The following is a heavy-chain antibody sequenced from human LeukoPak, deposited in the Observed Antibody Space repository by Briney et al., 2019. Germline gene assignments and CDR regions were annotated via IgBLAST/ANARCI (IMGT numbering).Heavy chain of an antibody. J-gene: IGHJ4*02. V-gene: IGHV4-30-4*01. CDR3: ARETYYYDSSGYYFYYFDY. CDR1: GGSISSYY. CDR2: IYYSGST. D-gene: IGHD3-22*01. Sequence: SETLSLTCTVSGGSISSYYWSWIRQPPGKGLEWIGYIYYSGSTYYNPSLKSRVTISVDTSKNQFSLKLSSVTAADTAVYYCARETYYYDSSGYYFYYFDYWGQGTLVTVSS.